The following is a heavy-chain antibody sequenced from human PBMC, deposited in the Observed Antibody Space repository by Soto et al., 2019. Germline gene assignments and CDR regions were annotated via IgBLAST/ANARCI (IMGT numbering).Heavy chain of an antibody. D-gene: IGHD3-16*01. V-gene: IGHV3-33*01. CDR1: GFIFRNYG. Sequence: GGSLRLSCAASGFIFRNYGMHWVRQAPGKGLEWVAFLWFDGSKNYYAESVRGRFSISRDNSQNTLYLQMNSLTAEDTAVYYCARDGDASTGYGKDYWGQGTLVTVSS. CDR3: ARDGDASTGYGKDY. J-gene: IGHJ4*02. CDR2: LWFDGSKN.